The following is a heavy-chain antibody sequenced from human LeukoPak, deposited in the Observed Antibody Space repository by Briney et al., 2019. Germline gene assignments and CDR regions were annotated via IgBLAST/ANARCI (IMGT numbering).Heavy chain of an antibody. D-gene: IGHD5-18*01. J-gene: IGHJ4*02. CDR1: GFTFSSYT. CDR3: ARETGYSYAYDY. V-gene: IGHV3-21*01. CDR2: ISSSSTYI. Sequence: GGSLRLSCAASGFTFSSYTMNCVRQAPGKGLEWVSSISSSSTYIYYADSVKGRFTISRHNAKNTLYLQMNSLRAEDTAVYYCARETGYSYAYDYWGQETLVTVSS.